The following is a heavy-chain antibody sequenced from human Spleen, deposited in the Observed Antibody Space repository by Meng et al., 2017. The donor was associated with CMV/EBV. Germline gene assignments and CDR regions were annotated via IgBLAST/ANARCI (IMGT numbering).Heavy chain of an antibody. CDR2: INSDGSST. CDR1: GFTFSSYW. D-gene: IGHD5-18*01. CDR3: ARVGRGYMYYFDY. Sequence: EGQLVEAGGGLVQPVGSLRLSCAASGFTFSSYWMHWVRQAPGKGLVWVSRINSDGSSTSYADSVKGRFTISRDNAKNTLYLQMNSLRAEDTAVYYCARVGRGYMYYFDYWGQGTLVTVSS. J-gene: IGHJ4*02. V-gene: IGHV3-74*01.